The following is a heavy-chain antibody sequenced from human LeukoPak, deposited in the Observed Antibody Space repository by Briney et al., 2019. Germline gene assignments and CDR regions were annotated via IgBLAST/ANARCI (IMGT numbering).Heavy chain of an antibody. D-gene: IGHD3-22*01. CDR3: VYYYDSSGYYLDY. J-gene: IGHJ4*02. CDR1: GFPFVAYA. CDR2: ISSDTTNK. Sequence: GKSLRLSCATSGFPFVAYALHWVRQAPGKGLEWVAVISSDTTNKYYMGSVKGRFTISRDNSKNTLYLQMNSLRAEDTAVYYCVYYYDSSGYYLDYWGQGTLVTVSS. V-gene: IGHV3-30*10.